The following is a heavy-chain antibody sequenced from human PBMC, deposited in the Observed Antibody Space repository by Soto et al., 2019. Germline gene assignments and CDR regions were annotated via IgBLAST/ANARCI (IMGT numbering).Heavy chain of an antibody. Sequence: EVQLVESWGGLVQPGGSLRLCCAASGFTVSSNYMSWVRQAPGKGLECVSVIYSGGSTYYADSVKGRFTISRDNSKNTRYLQMNRLRAEDTAVYYCARERSGWGFDYWGHGTLVTVSS. J-gene: IGHJ4*01. CDR1: GFTVSSNY. D-gene: IGHD6-19*01. CDR3: ARERSGWGFDY. V-gene: IGHV3-66*01. CDR2: IYSGGST.